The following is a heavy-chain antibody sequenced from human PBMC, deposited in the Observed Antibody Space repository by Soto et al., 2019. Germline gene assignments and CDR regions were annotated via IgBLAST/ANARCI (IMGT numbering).Heavy chain of an antibody. CDR3: ARRVVVAATGAKWFDP. CDR2: ISSSGTTI. Sequence: QVQLVESGGGLAKPGGSLRLSCAASRFTFSDYYMSWIRQAPGKGLEWISYISSSGTTIYYADSVRGRFTISRDNAKNSLYQKMNSLRAEDTAVYYCARRVVVAATGAKWFDPWGQGTLVTVSS. D-gene: IGHD2-15*01. J-gene: IGHJ5*02. CDR1: RFTFSDYY. V-gene: IGHV3-11*01.